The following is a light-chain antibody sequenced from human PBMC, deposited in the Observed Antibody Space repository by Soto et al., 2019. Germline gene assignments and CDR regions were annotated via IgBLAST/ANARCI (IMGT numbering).Light chain of an antibody. CDR3: SSYTSSSTGVV. Sequence: QSALTQPAPVSGSPGQSITISCTGTSSDVGGYNYVSWYQQHPGKAPKLMIYDVSNRPSGVSNRFSGSKSGNTASLTISGLQAEDEADYYCSSYTSSSTGVVFGGGTQLTVL. V-gene: IGLV2-14*01. CDR2: DVS. CDR1: SSDVGGYNY. J-gene: IGLJ2*01.